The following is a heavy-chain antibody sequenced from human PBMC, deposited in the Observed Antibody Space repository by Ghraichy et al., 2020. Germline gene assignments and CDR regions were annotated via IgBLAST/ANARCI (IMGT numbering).Heavy chain of an antibody. V-gene: IGHV4-34*01. CDR1: GGSFSGYY. J-gene: IGHJ5*02. Sequence: SETLSLTCAVYGGSFSGYYWSWIRQPPGKGLEWIGEINHSGSTNYNPSLKSRVTISVDTSKNQFSLKLSSVTAADTAVYYCARGRRISLALYNWFDPWGQGTLVTVSS. CDR2: INHSGST. CDR3: ARGRRISLALYNWFDP. D-gene: IGHD3-3*02.